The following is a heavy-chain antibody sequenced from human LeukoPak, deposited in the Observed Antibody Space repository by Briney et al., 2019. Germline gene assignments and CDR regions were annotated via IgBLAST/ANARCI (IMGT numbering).Heavy chain of an antibody. CDR1: GFTFSSYS. Sequence: GGSLRLSCAASGFTFSSYSMNWVRQAPGKGLEWVSYISSSSSTIYYADSVKGRFTISRDNSKNTLYLQMNSLRAEDTAVYYCAKDMEGIVGATGQLDYWGQGTLVTVSS. J-gene: IGHJ4*02. CDR3: AKDMEGIVGATGQLDY. D-gene: IGHD1-26*01. V-gene: IGHV3-48*01. CDR2: ISSSSSTI.